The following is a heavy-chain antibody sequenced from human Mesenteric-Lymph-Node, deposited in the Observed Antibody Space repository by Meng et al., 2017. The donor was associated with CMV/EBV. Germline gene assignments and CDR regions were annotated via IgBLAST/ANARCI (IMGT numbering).Heavy chain of an antibody. CDR1: GGTFNSYG. D-gene: IGHD4-11*01. J-gene: IGHJ6*02. CDR2: IIPISGTV. V-gene: IGHV1-69*05. Sequence: SVKVSCKASGGTFNSYGISWVRQAPGQGLEWVGGIIPISGTVDYAQKFQGRVTITTDRSKIKAYMDLSSLRSEDSAVYYCARSSNSNYYYNMDVWGQGTTVTVSS. CDR3: ARSSNSNYYYNMDV.